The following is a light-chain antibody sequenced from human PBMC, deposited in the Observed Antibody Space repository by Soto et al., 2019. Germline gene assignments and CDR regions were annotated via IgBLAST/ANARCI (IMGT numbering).Light chain of an antibody. V-gene: IGKV3-20*01. CDR3: QQYGS. CDR2: GAS. Sequence: EIVLTQSPGTLSLSPGERATLSCRASQSVSSSYLAWYQQKPGQAPSLLIYGASSRATGIPDRFSGSGSGTDFTLTSSRLEPEYFAVYCCQQYGSFGQGTKLEIK. J-gene: IGKJ2*01. CDR1: QSVSSSY.